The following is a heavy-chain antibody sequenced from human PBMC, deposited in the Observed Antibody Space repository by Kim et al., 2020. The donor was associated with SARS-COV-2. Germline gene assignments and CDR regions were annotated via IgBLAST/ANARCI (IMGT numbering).Heavy chain of an antibody. V-gene: IGHV4-59*13. Sequence: SETLSLTCTVSGGSISSYYWSWIRQPPGKGLEWIGYIYYSGSTNYNPSLKSRVTISVDTSKNQFSLKLSSVTAADTAVYYCAREGREYYYDSSGIGAFDIWGQGTMVTVSS. CDR2: IYYSGST. J-gene: IGHJ3*02. CDR3: AREGREYYYDSSGIGAFDI. CDR1: GGSISSYY. D-gene: IGHD3-22*01.